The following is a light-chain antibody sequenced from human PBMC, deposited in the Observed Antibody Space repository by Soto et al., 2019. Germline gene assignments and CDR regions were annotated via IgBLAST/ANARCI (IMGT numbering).Light chain of an antibody. V-gene: IGKV3-15*01. CDR2: GAS. Sequence: EIVMTPSPATLSVSPGDGATLSCRASQSGRRKLAWYQPKPGRAPRLLVYGASTRATGIPARFSGSGSGTAFTLIVSSMQGEDSAVCSCQQYNSWLWTFGQGTKVEIK. CDR3: QQYNSWLWT. J-gene: IGKJ1*01. CDR1: QSGRRK.